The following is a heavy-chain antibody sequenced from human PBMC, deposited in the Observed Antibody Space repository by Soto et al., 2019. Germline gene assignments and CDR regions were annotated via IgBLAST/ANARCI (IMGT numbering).Heavy chain of an antibody. D-gene: IGHD4-4*01. V-gene: IGHV3-30*18. Sequence: GWSLRLSCAASGFTFSSYGMHWVRQAPGKGLEWVAVISYDGSNKYYADSVKGRFSISRDNSKNTLYLQMNSLRAEDTAVYYCAKVQTTHFYYGMDVWGQGTTVTVS. CDR2: ISYDGSNK. J-gene: IGHJ6*02. CDR3: AKVQTTHFYYGMDV. CDR1: GFTFSSYG.